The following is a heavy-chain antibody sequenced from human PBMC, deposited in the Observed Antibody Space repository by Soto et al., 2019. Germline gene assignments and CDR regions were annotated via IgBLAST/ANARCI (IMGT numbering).Heavy chain of an antibody. CDR1: GFTFSDFA. V-gene: IGHV3-30-3*01. D-gene: IGHD6-19*01. CDR3: ARDKGTAWSVLDY. CDR2: ISYHGINK. J-gene: IGHJ4*02. Sequence: QVQLVESGGGVVQPGRSLRLSCAASGFTFSDFAMHWVRQAPGKGLEWVAVISYHGINKYYADSVKGRFTISRDNSTNILHLQMNSLRREDTALYFCARDKGTAWSVLDYWGQGTLVTVSS.